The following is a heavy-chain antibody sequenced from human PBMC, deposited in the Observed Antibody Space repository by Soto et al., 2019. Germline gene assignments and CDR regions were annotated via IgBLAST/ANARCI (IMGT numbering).Heavy chain of an antibody. Sequence: ASVKVSCKASGYTFTSYGISWVRQAPGQGLEWMGWISAYNGNTNYAQKLQGRVTMTTDTSTSTAYMELRSLRSDDTAVYYCASAFRGYSYGYSDAFDIWRQGTMVTVSS. D-gene: IGHD5-18*01. J-gene: IGHJ3*02. CDR3: ASAFRGYSYGYSDAFDI. CDR2: ISAYNGNT. V-gene: IGHV1-18*01. CDR1: GYTFTSYG.